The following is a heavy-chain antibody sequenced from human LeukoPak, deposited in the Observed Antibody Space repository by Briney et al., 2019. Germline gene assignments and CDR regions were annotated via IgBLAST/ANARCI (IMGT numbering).Heavy chain of an antibody. CDR1: GYTFTAYY. V-gene: IGHV1-2*02. D-gene: IGHD1-1*01. Sequence: GASVKVSCKASGYTFTAYYMHWVRQAPGQGLEWMGWINADTGGTNYAQKFQGRVTVTTDTSISTAYMELSSLRSDDTAVYYCARGSSVRDWFDPWGQGTTVTVSS. CDR2: INADTGGT. CDR3: ARGSSVRDWFDP. J-gene: IGHJ5*01.